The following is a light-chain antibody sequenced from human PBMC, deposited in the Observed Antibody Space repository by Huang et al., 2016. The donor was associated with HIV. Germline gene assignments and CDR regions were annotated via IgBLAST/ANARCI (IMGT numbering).Light chain of an antibody. CDR3: QQYDQWPPGYT. CDR1: QRISSN. Sequence: EIVMTQSPATLFVSPGERATLSCRASQRISSNLAWYQQKPGQAPRVLIYGASTRASGVPARFSGAVSGTEFTLTISSLQSEDLAVYYCQQYDQWPPGYTFGQGTKL. V-gene: IGKV3-15*01. CDR2: GAS. J-gene: IGKJ2*01.